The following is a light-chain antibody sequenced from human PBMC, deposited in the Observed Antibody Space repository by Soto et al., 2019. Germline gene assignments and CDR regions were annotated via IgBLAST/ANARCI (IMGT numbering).Light chain of an antibody. CDR1: SSDVGGYNY. CDR2: DVS. J-gene: IGLJ1*01. CDR3: SSYTSSRTRV. Sequence: QSALTQPASVSGSPGQSITISCTGTSSDVGGYNYVSWYQQHPGKAPKLMIYDVSNRPSGVSNRFSGSKSGNTASLTISRLQAEDEADYYCSSYTSSRTRVFGTGTKLTVL. V-gene: IGLV2-14*01.